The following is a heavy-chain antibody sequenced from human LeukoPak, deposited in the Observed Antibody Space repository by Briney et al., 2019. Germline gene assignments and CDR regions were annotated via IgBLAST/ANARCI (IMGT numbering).Heavy chain of an antibody. D-gene: IGHD6-13*01. Sequence: SGSLSLTGTVTGGSNNSSSYYWGGFRQPPGKGLGWVGRIYYSGSTYYNPSLKSRVTISVDRSKNQFSLKLSSVTAADTAVYYCARVPVTRRAAGTLGTSIDYWGQGTLVTVSS. CDR3: ARVPVTRRAAGTLGTSIDY. CDR1: GGSNNSSSYY. V-gene: IGHV4-39*07. J-gene: IGHJ4*02. CDR2: IYYSGST.